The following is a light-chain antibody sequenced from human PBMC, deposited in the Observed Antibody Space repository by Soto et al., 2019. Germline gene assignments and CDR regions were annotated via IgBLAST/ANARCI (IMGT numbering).Light chain of an antibody. CDR1: QSVDTTF. CDR3: QQYMSSVT. Sequence: EIVLTQSPGSLSLSPGQRATLSCRASQSVDTTFFAWYQKKPGQAPRLLIYGASTRATGIPVRFSGSGSETDFTLISSRLEPEDVAVYYCQQYMSSVTFGQGTKVEIK. V-gene: IGKV3-20*01. CDR2: GAS. J-gene: IGKJ1*01.